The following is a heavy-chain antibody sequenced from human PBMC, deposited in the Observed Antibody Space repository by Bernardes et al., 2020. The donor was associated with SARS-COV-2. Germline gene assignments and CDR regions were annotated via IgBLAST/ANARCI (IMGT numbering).Heavy chain of an antibody. CDR1: GLNFHISW. CDR3: ARGSAVAD. CDR2: IKGDGSEK. Sequence: VGSLILSCIASGLNFHISWMNWVRQAPGPGLAWVANIKGDGSEKHYADSVRGRFTISRDNSRQSLHLQMNSLGAEDTGLYYCARGSAVADWGQGTLVTVSS. J-gene: IGHJ4*02. V-gene: IGHV3-7*01. D-gene: IGHD6-19*01.